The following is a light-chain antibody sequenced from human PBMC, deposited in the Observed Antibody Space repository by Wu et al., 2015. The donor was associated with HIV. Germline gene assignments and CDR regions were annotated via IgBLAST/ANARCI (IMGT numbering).Light chain of an antibody. J-gene: IGKJ2*01. V-gene: IGKV3-20*01. Sequence: EIVLTQSPGTLSLSPGERATVSCRASQTVSNTWLAWYQQKPGQAPSLLIYGASSRATGIPDRFSGSGSGTDFTLTISRLDPADFAVYYCQHQEFFGQGTELEI. CDR3: QHQEF. CDR1: QTVSNTW. CDR2: GAS.